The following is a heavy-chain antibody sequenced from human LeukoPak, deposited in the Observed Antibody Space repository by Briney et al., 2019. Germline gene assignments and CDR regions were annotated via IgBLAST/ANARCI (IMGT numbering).Heavy chain of an antibody. CDR2: IIPIFGTA. CDR3: ARERSPDYYYGMDV. V-gene: IGHV1-69*13. J-gene: IGHJ6*02. D-gene: IGHD1-26*01. Sequence: SVKVSCKASGGTFSSYAISWVRQAPGQGLEWMGGIIPIFGTANYAQKFQGRVTITADESTCTAYMELSSLRSEDTAVYYCARERSPDYYYGMDVWGQGTTVTVSS. CDR1: GGTFSSYA.